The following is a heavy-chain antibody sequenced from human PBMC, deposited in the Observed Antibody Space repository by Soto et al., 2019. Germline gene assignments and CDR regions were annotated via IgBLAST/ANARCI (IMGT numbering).Heavy chain of an antibody. CDR2: INSDGSST. CDR3: ARGAAYDFWTTTLDY. J-gene: IGHJ4*02. V-gene: IGHV3-74*01. CDR1: GFTFSSYW. D-gene: IGHD3-3*01. Sequence: GGSLRLSCAASGFTFSSYWMHWVRQAPGKGLVWVSRINSDGSSTSYADSVKGRFTISRDNAKNTLYLQMNSLRAEDTAVYYCARGAAYDFWTTTLDYWGQGTLVTVSS.